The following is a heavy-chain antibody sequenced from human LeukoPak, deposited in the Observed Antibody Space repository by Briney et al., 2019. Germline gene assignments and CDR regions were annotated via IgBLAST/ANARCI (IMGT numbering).Heavy chain of an antibody. CDR3: AVGSYHFDY. Sequence: GGSLRLSCAASGFTFSTYAMNWVRQAPGKGLEWVSGISGSSASTYYADSVKGRFTISGDNSKNTLYVQMNSLRAEDTAVYYCAVGSYHFDYWGQGTLVTVSS. CDR2: ISGSSAST. J-gene: IGHJ4*02. V-gene: IGHV3-23*01. CDR1: GFTFSTYA. D-gene: IGHD3-16*02.